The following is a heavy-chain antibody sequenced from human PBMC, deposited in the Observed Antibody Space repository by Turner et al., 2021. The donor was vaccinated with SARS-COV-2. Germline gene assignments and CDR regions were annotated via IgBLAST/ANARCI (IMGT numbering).Heavy chain of an antibody. Sequence: GSGGRLVQPGGSLRLSCKASGFMFNRFGMGWVRQAPGRGLEWVSGIVNSGGETLNADSVKGRFTSSRDNAMKTLYLQRNNLRVEDTAVYYCAKSRGGVGYYTEAYIDSWGHGTLVTVSS. CDR1: GFMFNRFG. CDR3: AKSRGGVGYYTEAYIDS. J-gene: IGHJ4*01. D-gene: IGHD3-3*01. V-gene: IGHV3-23*01. CDR2: IVNSGGET.